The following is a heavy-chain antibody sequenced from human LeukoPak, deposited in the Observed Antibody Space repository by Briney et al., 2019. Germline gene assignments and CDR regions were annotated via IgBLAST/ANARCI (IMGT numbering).Heavy chain of an antibody. CDR3: ARAIGIRSAHSSGWYWYFQH. D-gene: IGHD6-19*01. CDR1: GFTFSSYA. J-gene: IGHJ1*01. V-gene: IGHV3-23*01. Sequence: GGSLRLSCAASGFTFSSYAMSWVRQAPGKGLEWVSTLSGGRGGTYYADSVKGRFTISRDNSENTLYLQMNSLRAEDTAVYYCARAIGIRSAHSSGWYWYFQHWGQGTLVTVSS. CDR2: LSGGRGGT.